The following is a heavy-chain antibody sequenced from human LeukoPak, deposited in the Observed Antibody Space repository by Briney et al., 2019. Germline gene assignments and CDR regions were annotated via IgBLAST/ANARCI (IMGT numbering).Heavy chain of an antibody. J-gene: IGHJ4*02. V-gene: IGHV1-18*01. Sequence: ASVKVSCKASGYTFTSYGISWVRQAPGQGLEWMGWISAYNGNTNYAQKLQGRVTMTTDTSTSTAYMELRSLRSDDTAVYYCARTQRGGYYDSSGYYGDYWGQGTLVTVSS. CDR3: ARTQRGGYYDSSGYYGDY. D-gene: IGHD3-22*01. CDR2: ISAYNGNT. CDR1: GYTFTSYG.